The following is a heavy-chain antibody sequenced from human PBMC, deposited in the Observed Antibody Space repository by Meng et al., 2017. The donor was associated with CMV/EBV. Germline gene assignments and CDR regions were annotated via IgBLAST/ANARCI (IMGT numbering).Heavy chain of an antibody. CDR1: GGSIGSSTFY. CDR2: IYYSGTT. CDR3: ARDQIFGLVIIDY. D-gene: IGHD3/OR15-3a*01. V-gene: IGHV4-39*07. Sequence: SETLSLTCTVSGGSIGSSTFYWGWVRQPPGKGLEWIGSIYYSGTTYYNPSLKSRVTISVDTSKNQFSLKLTSVTAADTAVYYCARDQIFGLVIIDYWGQGALVTVSS. J-gene: IGHJ4*02.